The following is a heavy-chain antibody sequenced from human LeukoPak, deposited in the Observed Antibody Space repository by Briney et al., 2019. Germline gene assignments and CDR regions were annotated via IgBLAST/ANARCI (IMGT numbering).Heavy chain of an antibody. Sequence: GGSLRLSCAASGFTVSSNYMSWVRQAPGKGVEWVSVIYSGGSTYYAYSVKGRFTISRDNSKNTLYLQMNSLRAEDTAVYYCARDDYGDYPYGMDVWGQGTTVTVSS. D-gene: IGHD4-17*01. CDR3: ARDDYGDYPYGMDV. CDR2: IYSGGST. V-gene: IGHV3-66*02. CDR1: GFTVSSNY. J-gene: IGHJ6*02.